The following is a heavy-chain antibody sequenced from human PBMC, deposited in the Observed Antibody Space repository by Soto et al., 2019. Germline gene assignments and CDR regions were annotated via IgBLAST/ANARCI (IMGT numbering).Heavy chain of an antibody. CDR3: ARGVGSGSYYNQYNWFDP. CDR2: INVYNGNT. V-gene: IGHV1-18*01. D-gene: IGHD3-10*01. Sequence: QVPLVQSGGEVKKPGASVKVSCKASGYTFTNYGISWVRQAPGQGLEWMGWINVYNGNTKYAQKVQGRVTMTTDTSTSTAYMELRSLRYDDTAVYYCARGVGSGSYYNQYNWFDPWGQGTLVTVSS. J-gene: IGHJ5*02. CDR1: GYTFTNYG.